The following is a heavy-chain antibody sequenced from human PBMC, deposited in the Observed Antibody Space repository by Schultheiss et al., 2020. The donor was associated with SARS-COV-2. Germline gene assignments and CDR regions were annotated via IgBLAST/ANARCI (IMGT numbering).Heavy chain of an antibody. CDR2: ISGSGGST. J-gene: IGHJ4*02. D-gene: IGHD3-3*01. V-gene: IGHV3-23*01. CDR3: AKDDDYYDFWSGYRSGFDY. Sequence: GESLRLSCAASGFTFSSYAMSWVRQAPGKGLEWVSAISGSGGSTYYADSVKGRFTISRDNSKNTLYLQMNSLRAEDTAVYYCAKDDDYYDFWSGYRSGFDYWGQGTLVTVSS. CDR1: GFTFSSYA.